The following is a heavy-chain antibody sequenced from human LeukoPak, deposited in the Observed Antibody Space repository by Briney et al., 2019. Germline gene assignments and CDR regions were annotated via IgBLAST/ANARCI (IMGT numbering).Heavy chain of an antibody. CDR3: ARIPRGDYDYHYYYMDV. CDR2: IYYSGST. D-gene: IGHD4-17*01. CDR1: GGSISSGDYY. V-gene: IGHV4-30-4*01. Sequence: PSETLSLTCTVSGGSISSGDYYWSWIRQPPGKGLEWIGYIYYSGSTYYNPSLKSRVTISVGTSKSQFSLKLSSVTAADTAVYFCARIPRGDYDYHYYYMDVWGKGTTVTVSS. J-gene: IGHJ6*03.